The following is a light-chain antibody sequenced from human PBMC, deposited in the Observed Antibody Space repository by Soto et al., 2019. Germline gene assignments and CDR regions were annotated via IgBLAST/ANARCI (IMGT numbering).Light chain of an antibody. Sequence: QSALTQPPSASGSPGQSVTISCTGTSSDVGYYNYVSWYQQHPGKAPKLIIYEVNKRPSGVPDRFSGSKSGNTASLTVSGLQAEDEAEYYCPSHAVGINVVFGGGTKLTVL. CDR2: EVN. J-gene: IGLJ2*01. CDR1: SSDVGYYNY. V-gene: IGLV2-8*01. CDR3: PSHAVGINVV.